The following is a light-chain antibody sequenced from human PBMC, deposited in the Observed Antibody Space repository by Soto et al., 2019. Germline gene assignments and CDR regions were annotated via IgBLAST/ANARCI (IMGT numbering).Light chain of an antibody. CDR3: CSYAGSSTPYV. J-gene: IGLJ1*01. V-gene: IGLV2-23*01. Sequence: SVLPQPASLSGSPGQSITISCTGTSSDVGSYNLVSWYQQHPGKAPKLMIYEGSKRPSGVSNRFSGSKSGNTASLTISGLQAEDEADYYCCSYAGSSTPYVFGTGTKVTVL. CDR2: EGS. CDR1: SSDVGSYNL.